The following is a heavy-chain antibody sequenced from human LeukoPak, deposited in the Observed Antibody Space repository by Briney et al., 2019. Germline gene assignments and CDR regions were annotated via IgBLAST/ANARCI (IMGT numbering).Heavy chain of an antibody. D-gene: IGHD5-18*01. Sequence: GGSLRLSCEASGFTVRNNYMTWVCQAPGKGLEWVSVIYSGGGTYYADSVKDRFTISRDNSKNTLFLQMSSLRVEDSAVYYCTRVFAYSYGDFDNWGQGTLVAVSS. CDR2: IYSGGGT. V-gene: IGHV3-66*01. CDR1: GFTVRNNY. J-gene: IGHJ4*02. CDR3: TRVFAYSYGDFDN.